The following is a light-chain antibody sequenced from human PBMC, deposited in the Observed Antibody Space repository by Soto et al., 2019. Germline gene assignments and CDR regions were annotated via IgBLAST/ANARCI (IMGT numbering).Light chain of an antibody. CDR2: YDN. Sequence: SYELTQPPSVSVGPGETARITCGGNDIGSKRVHWYQQRPGQAPILVIYYDNDRPSGIPERFSGSNSGNTATLTINRVEAGDEADYSCQVWDSSTDVFGGGTQLTVL. J-gene: IGLJ3*02. CDR3: QVWDSSTDV. CDR1: DIGSKR. V-gene: IGLV3-21*04.